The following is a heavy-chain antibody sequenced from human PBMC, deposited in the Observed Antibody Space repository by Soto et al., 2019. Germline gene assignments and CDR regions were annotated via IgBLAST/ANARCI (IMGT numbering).Heavy chain of an antibody. CDR1: GFSFSSYG. J-gene: IGHJ4*02. V-gene: IGHV3-21*01. CDR2: IISGSSYI. CDR3: ARGEYSSSWSD. Sequence: EVQLVESGGGLVKPGGSLRLSCAASGFSFSSYGMNWVRQAPGKGLEWVSSIISGSSYIYYADSVKGRFTISRDDAKNSLNLQMNSLRAEDTAVYYCARGEYSSSWSDWGQGTLVTVSS. D-gene: IGHD6-13*01.